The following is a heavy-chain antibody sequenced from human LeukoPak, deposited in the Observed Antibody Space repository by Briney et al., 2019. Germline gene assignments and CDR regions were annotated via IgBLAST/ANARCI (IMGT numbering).Heavy chain of an antibody. D-gene: IGHD3-10*01. J-gene: IGHJ3*02. CDR1: GGSISSYY. V-gene: IGHV4-4*07. CDR2: IYTSGST. CDR3: ARGPRITMVRGATVPNAFDI. Sequence: PSETLSLTCTVSGGSISSYYWSWIRQPAGKGLEWIGRIYTSGSTNYNPSLKSRVTMSVDTSKNQFSLKLSSVTAADTAVYYCARGPRITMVRGATVPNAFDIWGQGTMVTVSS.